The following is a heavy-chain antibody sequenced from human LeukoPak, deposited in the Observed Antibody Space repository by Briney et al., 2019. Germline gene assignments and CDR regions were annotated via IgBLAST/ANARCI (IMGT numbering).Heavy chain of an antibody. J-gene: IGHJ4*02. CDR3: ARGLPSGSYCCGY. CDR1: GFTFSSYA. D-gene: IGHD3-10*01. CDR2: IRGTGDNT. V-gene: IGHV3-23*01. Sequence: PGGSLRLSCAASGFTFSSYAMRWVRQAPGKGLEWVSAIRGTGDNTYYADSVKDRFTISRDNSKNTLYLQMNSLRAEDTAVYYCARGLPSGSYCCGYWGQGTLVTVSS.